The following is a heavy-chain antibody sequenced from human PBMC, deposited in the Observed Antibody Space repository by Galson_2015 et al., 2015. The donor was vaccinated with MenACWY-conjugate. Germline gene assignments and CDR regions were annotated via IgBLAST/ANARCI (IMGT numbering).Heavy chain of an antibody. D-gene: IGHD7-27*01. CDR2: IYWDDEK. CDR3: AHRRHWGLRENPDAFDV. Sequence: PALVKPTQTLTLTCTFSGFSLSTNKMGVGWIRQPTGKALEWLALIYWDDEKHYNPSLKSRLTITKDTSKNQVVLTLTNMDPVDTGTYYCAHRRHWGLRENPDAFDVWGQGTLVTVSS. J-gene: IGHJ3*01. CDR1: GFSLSTNKMG. V-gene: IGHV2-5*02.